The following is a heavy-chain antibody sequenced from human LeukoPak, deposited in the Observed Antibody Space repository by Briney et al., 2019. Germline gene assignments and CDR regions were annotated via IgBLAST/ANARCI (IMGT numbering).Heavy chain of an antibody. J-gene: IGHJ4*02. CDR3: ARVYYDSSGYYLLFDY. V-gene: IGHV4-59*01. CDR1: GGSISSYY. CDR2: IYYSGST. Sequence: SETLSLTCTVSGGSISSYYWSWIRQPPGKGLEWIGYIYYSGSTNYNPSLKSRVTISVDTSKNQFPLKLSSVTAADTAVYYCARVYYDSSGYYLLFDYWGQGTLVTVSS. D-gene: IGHD3-22*01.